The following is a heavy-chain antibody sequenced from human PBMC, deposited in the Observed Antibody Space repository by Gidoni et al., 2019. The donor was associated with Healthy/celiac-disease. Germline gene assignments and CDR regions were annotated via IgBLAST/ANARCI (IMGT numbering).Heavy chain of an antibody. D-gene: IGHD6-13*01. J-gene: IGHJ5*02. V-gene: IGHV4-34*01. CDR2: INHSGST. CDR1: GGSFSGYY. CDR3: ARVAPLPGIAAAGKRRYWFDP. Sequence: QVQLQQWGAGLLKPSETLSLTCAVYGGSFSGYYWSWIRQPPGKGLEWIGEINHSGSTNYNPSLKSRVTISVDTSKNQFSLKLSSVTAADTAVYYCARVAPLPGIAAAGKRRYWFDPWGQGTLVTVSS.